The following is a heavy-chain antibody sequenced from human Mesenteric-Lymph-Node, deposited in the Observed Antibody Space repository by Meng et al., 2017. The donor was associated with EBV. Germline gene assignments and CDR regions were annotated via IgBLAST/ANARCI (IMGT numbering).Heavy chain of an antibody. CDR1: GGTFNSYA. J-gene: IGHJ5*02. D-gene: IGHD4-17*01. CDR2: IIPAFGRV. CDR3: ARDVTVTTRGWFNP. Sequence: QVQLVQSGAEVKKPGSSVTVSCKASGGTFNSYAISWVRQAPGQGLEWMGAIIPAFGRVNYAQKFQGRVTITADKSTSTAYMEMSGLRFEDTAVYYCARDVTVTTRGWFNPWGQGNLVTVSS. V-gene: IGHV1-69*06.